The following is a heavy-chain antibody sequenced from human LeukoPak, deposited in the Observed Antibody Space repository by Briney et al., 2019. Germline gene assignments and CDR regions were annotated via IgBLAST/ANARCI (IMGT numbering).Heavy chain of an antibody. Sequence: ASETPSLTCTVSGGSISNYYWSWIRQPPGKGLEWIGYIYNSGSTKYNPSLRSRVTISLHTSNNQFSLTLSSVTAADTAVYYCAREAGHTGWFDPWGQGTLVTVSS. CDR3: AREAGHTGWFDP. D-gene: IGHD1-14*01. CDR2: IYNSGST. V-gene: IGHV4-59*12. CDR1: GGSISNYY. J-gene: IGHJ5*02.